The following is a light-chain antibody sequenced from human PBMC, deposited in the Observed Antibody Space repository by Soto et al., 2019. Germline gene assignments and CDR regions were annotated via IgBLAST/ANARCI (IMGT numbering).Light chain of an antibody. CDR1: SSNIGAGYE. Sequence: QSVLTQPPSVSGAPGQRVTISCIGGSSNIGAGYEVHWYQQLPGTVPKLLIYSNNQRPSGVPDRFSGSKSGTSASLAISGLQSEDEADYYCAAWDDSLNGWVFGGGTQLTVL. CDR3: AAWDDSLNGWV. V-gene: IGLV1-40*01. CDR2: SNN. J-gene: IGLJ3*02.